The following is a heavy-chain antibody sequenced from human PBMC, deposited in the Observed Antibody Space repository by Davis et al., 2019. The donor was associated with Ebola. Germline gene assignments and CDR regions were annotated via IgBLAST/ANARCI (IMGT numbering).Heavy chain of an antibody. J-gene: IGHJ3*02. D-gene: IGHD5-12*01. CDR2: INPNDGGT. CDR3: TTPGGQDSGYDVFDI. V-gene: IGHV1-46*03. Sequence: ASVKVSCKASGYSFIDSYIHWVRQAPGQGLEWMGMINPNDGGTIYAQKFQGRVTVTSDTSTTTVYMDLSSLRSEDTALYYCTTPGGQDSGYDVFDIWGQGTMVTVSS. CDR1: GYSFIDSY.